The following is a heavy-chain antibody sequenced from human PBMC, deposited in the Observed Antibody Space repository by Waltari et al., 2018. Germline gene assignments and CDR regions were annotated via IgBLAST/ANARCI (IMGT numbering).Heavy chain of an antibody. CDR1: GGSIISATYY. D-gene: IGHD3-22*01. V-gene: IGHV4-39*07. CDR3: AREYYYDTRWIDY. CDR2: MSYSGDT. Sequence: QLQLQESGPGLVKPSETLSLTCTVSGGSIISATYYWGWIRQPPGKGLEWIGRMSYSGDTAYNPALKSRVTVSVETSKNPVSLKLNSVTAADTAVYYCAREYYYDTRWIDYWGQGTQVTVSS. J-gene: IGHJ4*02.